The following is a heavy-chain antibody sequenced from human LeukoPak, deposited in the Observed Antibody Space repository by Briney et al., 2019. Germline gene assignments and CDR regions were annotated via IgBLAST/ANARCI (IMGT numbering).Heavy chain of an antibody. CDR2: ISAYNGNT. J-gene: IGHJ4*02. CDR1: GYTFTSYG. Sequence: ASVKVSCKASGYTFTSYGISWVRQAPGQGLEWMGWISAYNGNTNYAQKLQGRVTMTTDTPTSTAYMELRSLRSDDTAVYYCARDSFDYALYYFDYWGQGTLVTVSS. CDR3: ARDSFDYALYYFDY. D-gene: IGHD4-17*01. V-gene: IGHV1-18*01.